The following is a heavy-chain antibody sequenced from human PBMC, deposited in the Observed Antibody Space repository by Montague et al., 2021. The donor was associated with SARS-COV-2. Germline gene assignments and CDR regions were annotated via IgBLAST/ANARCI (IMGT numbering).Heavy chain of an antibody. Sequence: TLSLTCTVSIGSISSGSYYWSWIRQPAGKGLEWIGRIYTSGSTNYXXXLKSRVTISVDTSKNQFSLKLSSVTAADTAVYYCARDGYSSGWNGLHWFDPSSQGTLVTVSS. D-gene: IGHD6-25*01. CDR3: ARDGYSSGWNGLHWFDP. CDR2: IYTSGST. CDR1: IGSISSGSYY. V-gene: IGHV4-61*02. J-gene: IGHJ5*02.